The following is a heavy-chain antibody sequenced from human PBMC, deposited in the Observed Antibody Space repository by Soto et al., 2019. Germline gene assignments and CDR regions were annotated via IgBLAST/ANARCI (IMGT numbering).Heavy chain of an antibody. V-gene: IGHV3-64D*06. CDR3: LARYCSSNTCYQVDY. D-gene: IGHD2-2*01. J-gene: IGHJ4*02. CDR2: ISSTGGST. Sequence: WGALLVSCSPWRFSSTSYAIPWLGQAPGKGLEYVSAISSTGGSTYYADSVKGRFTISRDNSNNTVYLQMSSLRSEDSAVYYCLARYCSSNTCYQVDYWGQGTMVTGSS. CDR1: RFSSTSYA.